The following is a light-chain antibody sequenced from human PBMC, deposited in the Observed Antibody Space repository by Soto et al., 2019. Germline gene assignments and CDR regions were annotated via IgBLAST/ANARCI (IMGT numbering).Light chain of an antibody. CDR1: SSDVGGYNY. CDR2: DVG. Sequence: QSALTQPRSVSGSPGQSVTISCTGTSSDVGGYNYVSWYQQHPGKAPKLMIYDVGKRPSGVPDRFSGSKSGNTASLTISGLQAEDEADYYCCSYAGSVVFGGGTKLTVL. CDR3: CSYAGSVV. V-gene: IGLV2-11*01. J-gene: IGLJ2*01.